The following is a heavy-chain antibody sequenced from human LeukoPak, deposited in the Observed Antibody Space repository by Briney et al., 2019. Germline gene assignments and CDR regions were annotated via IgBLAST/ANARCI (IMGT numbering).Heavy chain of an antibody. V-gene: IGHV1-18*01. CDR2: ISAYNDNT. Sequence: ASVKVSCKASGYTFTSYGISWVRQAPGQGLEWMGWISAYNDNTNYAQKLQGRVTMTTDTSTSTAYMELRSLRSDDTAVYYCARVGHYYDSSGYYYMVDYWGQGTLVTVSS. CDR3: ARVGHYYDSSGYYYMVDY. D-gene: IGHD3-22*01. J-gene: IGHJ4*02. CDR1: GYTFTSYG.